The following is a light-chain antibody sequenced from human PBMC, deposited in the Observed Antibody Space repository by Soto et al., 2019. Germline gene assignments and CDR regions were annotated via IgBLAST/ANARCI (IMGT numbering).Light chain of an antibody. CDR1: QSVSTN. Sequence: EIVMTQSPATLSVSPGERATLSFRASQSVSTNLAWYQQKPGQAPRLLIYGASTRATGIPVRFSGSGSETEFTLTISSLQSEDFAIYYCQQYDNWPPYTFGQGTKLEI. CDR2: GAS. V-gene: IGKV3-15*01. J-gene: IGKJ2*01. CDR3: QQYDNWPPYT.